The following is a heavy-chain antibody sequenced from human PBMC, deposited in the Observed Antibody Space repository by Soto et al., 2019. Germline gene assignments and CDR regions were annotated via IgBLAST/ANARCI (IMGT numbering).Heavy chain of an antibody. Sequence: SESLSLTFAVSGLFISSGNYWGWIRKPPGKGLEWIGSIFHGGNTYYNPSLKSRVTISVDMSKNQFSLKLNSVTAADTAVYYCARARWYDAFDVWGQGTVVTVSS. D-gene: IGHD2-15*01. CDR1: GLFISSGNY. J-gene: IGHJ3*01. CDR3: ARARWYDAFDV. V-gene: IGHV4-38-2*01. CDR2: IFHGGNT.